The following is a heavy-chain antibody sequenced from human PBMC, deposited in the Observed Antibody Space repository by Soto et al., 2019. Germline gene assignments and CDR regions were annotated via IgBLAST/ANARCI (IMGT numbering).Heavy chain of an antibody. CDR1: GFTFSGYC. CDR3: PKDRVSEQHSGWHQDH. CDR2: ISNDGITK. Sequence: GGSLRLSCAASGFTFSGYCIHWVRQAPCKGLGWVAAISNDGITKNYADSVKGRFTISRDNSKGTLDLQMNSLRIEDTAIYYCPKDRVSEQHSGWHQDHLGHGTLVTVSP. D-gene: IGHD6-19*01. V-gene: IGHV3-30*18. J-gene: IGHJ4*01.